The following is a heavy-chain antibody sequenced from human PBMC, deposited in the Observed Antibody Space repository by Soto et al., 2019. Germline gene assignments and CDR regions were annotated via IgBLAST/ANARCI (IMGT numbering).Heavy chain of an antibody. Sequence: PGGSLSLSCAASGVTFSNAWMSWARQAPGKGLVGFGGIKSKTDGGTTDYAAPVKGSFTISRDDSKNTLYLQMNSLKTEDTAVYSCTTFHVSYYYGSGRGSGKPFCGQATTVTVSS. CDR2: IKSKTDGGTT. V-gene: IGHV3-15*01. CDR3: TTFHVSYYYGSGRGSGKPF. CDR1: GVTFSNAW. D-gene: IGHD3-10*01. J-gene: IGHJ6*02.